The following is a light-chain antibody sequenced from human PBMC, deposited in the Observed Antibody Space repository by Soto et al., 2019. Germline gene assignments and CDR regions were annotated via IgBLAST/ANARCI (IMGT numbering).Light chain of an antibody. CDR1: SSDVGDYNY. CDR2: EVS. V-gene: IGLV2-8*01. J-gene: IGLJ2*01. Sequence: QSVLTQPPSASGSPGQSVTISCTGTSSDVGDYNYVSWYQQHPGKAPKLMIYEVSKRPSGVPGRFSGSKSGNTASLTVSGLHAEDEADYFCSSYAGSNSVLFGGGTKLTVL. CDR3: SSYAGSNSVL.